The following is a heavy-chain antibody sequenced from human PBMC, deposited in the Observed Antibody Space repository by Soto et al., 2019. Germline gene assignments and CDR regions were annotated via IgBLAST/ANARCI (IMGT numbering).Heavy chain of an antibody. J-gene: IGHJ6*03. D-gene: IGHD2-15*01. CDR2: INHSGST. CDR1: GGSFSGYY. V-gene: IGHV4-34*01. CDR3: ARGYCSGGSCYPGQDYYYYYMDV. Sequence: QVQLQQWGAGLLKPSETLSLTCAVYGGSFSGYYWSWIRQPPGKGLEWIGEINHSGSTNYNPSLKSRATISVDTSKNQFSLKLSSVTAADTAVYYCARGYCSGGSCYPGQDYYYYYMDVWGKGTTVTVSS.